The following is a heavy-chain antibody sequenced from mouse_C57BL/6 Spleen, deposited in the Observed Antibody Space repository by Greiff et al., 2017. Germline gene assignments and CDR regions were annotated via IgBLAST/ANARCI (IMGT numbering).Heavy chain of an antibody. Sequence: DVQLVESGGDLVKPGGSLKLSCAASGFTFSSYGMSWVRQTPDKRLEWVATISSGGSYTYYPDSVKGRFTISRDNAKNTLYLQMSSLKSEDTAMYYCARPDDYDGSMDYWGQGTSVTVSS. CDR1: GFTFSSYG. CDR2: ISSGGSYT. V-gene: IGHV5-6*01. D-gene: IGHD2-4*01. J-gene: IGHJ4*01. CDR3: ARPDDYDGSMDY.